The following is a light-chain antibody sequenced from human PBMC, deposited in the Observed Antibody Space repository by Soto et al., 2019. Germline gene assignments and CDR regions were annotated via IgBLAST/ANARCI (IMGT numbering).Light chain of an antibody. Sequence: EIVLTQSPGTLSLSPGERATLSCRATESIRSSYLAWYQQKSGQAPRLLIYGASSRATGIPDRFSGSGSGTDFTLTISRLEPEDFAVYYCQQRSNWPHTFGGGTKVDIK. CDR2: GAS. J-gene: IGKJ4*01. CDR3: QQRSNWPHT. CDR1: ESIRSSY. V-gene: IGKV3D-20*02.